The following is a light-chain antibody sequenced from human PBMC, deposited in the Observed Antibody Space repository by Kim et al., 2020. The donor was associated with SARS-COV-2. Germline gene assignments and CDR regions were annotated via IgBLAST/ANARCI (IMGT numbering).Light chain of an antibody. CDR1: QRVGNN. Sequence: SVSVGERATLTCRASQRVGNNLAWYQQKPGKAPRLLIYGASNRATEIPARFSGSGSGTEFTLTITSLQSEDFAVYYCQHYNNWPLTFGGGIKLEI. V-gene: IGKV3-15*01. J-gene: IGKJ4*01. CDR3: QHYNNWPLT. CDR2: GAS.